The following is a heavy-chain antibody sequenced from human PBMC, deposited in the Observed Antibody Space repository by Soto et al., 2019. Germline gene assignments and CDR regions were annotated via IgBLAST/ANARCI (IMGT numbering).Heavy chain of an antibody. V-gene: IGHV3-73*01. Sequence: EVQLVESGGGLVQPGGSLKLSCAASGFIFSGSAIHWVRQASGKGLEWVGRIRSKANNYATAYAASVKGRFTISRDDSKNTAYLQMNSLKTEDTAVYYCTRHVTDVVVVPAANYYYMDVWGKGTTVTVSS. D-gene: IGHD2-2*01. CDR3: TRHVTDVVVVPAANYYYMDV. CDR1: GFIFSGSA. CDR2: IRSKANNYAT. J-gene: IGHJ6*03.